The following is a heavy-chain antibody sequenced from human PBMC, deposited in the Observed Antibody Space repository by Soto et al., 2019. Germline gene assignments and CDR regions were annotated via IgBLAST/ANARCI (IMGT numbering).Heavy chain of an antibody. CDR1: GYTISGYA. D-gene: IGHD7-27*01. CDR3: ARDTGDGTFDF. Sequence: ASVNGSCKASGYTISGYAMRWVRQAPGQRLEWMGWINAGYGNTKSSQKFQDRVTISRDTSASTAYMELTSLRSEDTAVYYCARDTGDGTFDFWGQGTLVTVSS. J-gene: IGHJ4*02. CDR2: INAGYGNT. V-gene: IGHV1-3*01.